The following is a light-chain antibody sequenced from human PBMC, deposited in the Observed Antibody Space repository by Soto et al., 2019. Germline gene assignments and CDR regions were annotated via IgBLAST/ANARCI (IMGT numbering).Light chain of an antibody. J-gene: IGKJ5*01. Sequence: EIVLTQSPVTLSLSPGERATLSCRASESVNSAYLAWYQHRPAQAPRLLIYGASSRATGVPDRFSGSGSGTEFTLTITRLEPADFALYYCQQYDNWPPAITFGQGTRLEIK. CDR1: ESVNSAY. CDR3: QQYDNWPPAIT. CDR2: GAS. V-gene: IGKV3-20*01.